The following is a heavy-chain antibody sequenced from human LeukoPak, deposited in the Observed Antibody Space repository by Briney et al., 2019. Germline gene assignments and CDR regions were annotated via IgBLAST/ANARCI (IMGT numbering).Heavy chain of an antibody. CDR3: TKNYYDTSGSLFY. Sequence: GGSLGLSCAASGFTFSNAWMSWVRQAPGKGLEWVGRIKTKTDGATTDYGTPVKGRFTISRDDSENTLYLQMNSLKTEDTAVYFCTKNYYDTSGSLFYWGQGTLVTVSS. J-gene: IGHJ4*02. CDR2: IKTKTDGATT. D-gene: IGHD3-22*01. V-gene: IGHV3-15*01. CDR1: GFTFSNAW.